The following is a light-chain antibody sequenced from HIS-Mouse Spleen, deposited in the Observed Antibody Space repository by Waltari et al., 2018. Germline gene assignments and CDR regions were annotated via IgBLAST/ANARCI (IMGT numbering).Light chain of an antibody. V-gene: IGLV3-10*01. J-gene: IGLJ2*01. Sequence: SYELTQPPSVSVSTGQTARITCSGDALPKKYAYWYQQKSVQAPVLVIYEDSKRPSGIPERFSGSSSGTMATLTISGAQVEDEADYYCYSTDSSGNHRVFGGGTKLTVL. CDR3: YSTDSSGNHRV. CDR1: ALPKKY. CDR2: EDS.